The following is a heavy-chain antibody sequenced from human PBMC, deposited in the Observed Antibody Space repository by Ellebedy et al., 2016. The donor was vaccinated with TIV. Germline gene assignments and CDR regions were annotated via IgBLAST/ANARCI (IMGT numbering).Heavy chain of an antibody. CDR2: IKQDGSEK. J-gene: IGHJ4*02. CDR1: GFTFSSYW. Sequence: GESLKISXAASGFTFSSYWMHWVRQAPGKGLEWVANIKQDGSEKYYVDSVKGRFTISRDNAKNSLYLQMNSLRAEDTAVYYCARDALAAAGLFRYWGQGTLVTVSS. D-gene: IGHD6-13*01. V-gene: IGHV3-7*04. CDR3: ARDALAAAGLFRY.